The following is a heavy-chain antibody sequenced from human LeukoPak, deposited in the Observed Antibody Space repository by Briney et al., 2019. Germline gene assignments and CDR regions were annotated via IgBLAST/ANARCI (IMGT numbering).Heavy chain of an antibody. J-gene: IGHJ5*02. D-gene: IGHD6-13*01. CDR1: GSTFSSYW. CDR3: ARYSAAAGTGSWFDP. CDR2: IKQDGSEK. Sequence: GGSLRLSCEASGSTFSSYWMSWVRQAPGKGLEWVANIKQDGSEKYYVDSVKGRFTISRDNVKNSLYLQMNSLRAEETAVYYCARYSAAAGTGSWFDPWGQGTLVTVSS. V-gene: IGHV3-7*01.